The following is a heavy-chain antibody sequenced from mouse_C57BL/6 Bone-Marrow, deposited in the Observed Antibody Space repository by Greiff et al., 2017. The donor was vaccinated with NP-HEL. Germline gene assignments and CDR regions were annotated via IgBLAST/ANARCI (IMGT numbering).Heavy chain of an antibody. D-gene: IGHD4-1*01. CDR2: IDPETGGT. CDR3: TRWGLGDY. J-gene: IGHJ2*01. CDR1: GYTFTDYE. Sequence: QVQLQQSGPELVKPGASVKISCKASGYTFTDYEMHWVKQTPVHGLEWIGAIDPETGGTAYNQKFKGKAILTADKSSSTAYMELRSLTSEDSAVYYCTRWGLGDYWGQGTTLTVSS. V-gene: IGHV1-15*01.